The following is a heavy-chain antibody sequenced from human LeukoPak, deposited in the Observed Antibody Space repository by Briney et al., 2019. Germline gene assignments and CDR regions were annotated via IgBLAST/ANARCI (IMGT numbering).Heavy chain of an antibody. V-gene: IGHV3-23*01. D-gene: IGHD2-2*01. CDR1: GFTFSSYA. CDR3: AYRWTPGDIVVVSYYFDY. J-gene: IGHJ4*02. Sequence: PGGSLRLSCAASGFTFSSYAMSWVRQAPGKGLEWVSAISGSGGSTYYADSVKGRFTISRDNSKNTLYLQMNSLRAEDTAVYYCAYRWTPGDIVVVSYYFDYWGQGTLVTVSS. CDR2: ISGSGGST.